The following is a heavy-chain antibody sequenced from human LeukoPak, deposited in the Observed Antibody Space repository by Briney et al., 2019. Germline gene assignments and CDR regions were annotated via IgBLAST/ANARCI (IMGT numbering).Heavy chain of an antibody. CDR2: IYTSGST. D-gene: IGHD6-6*01. CDR1: GGSISSYY. Sequence: SETLSLTCTVSGGSISSYYWSWIRQPAGKGLEWIGRIYTSGSTNYNPSLKSRVTMSVDTSKNQFSLKLSSVTAADTAVYYCARVAARPRTYYYYYYYMDVWGKGTTVTVSS. CDR3: ARVAARPRTYYYYYYYMDV. J-gene: IGHJ6*03. V-gene: IGHV4-4*07.